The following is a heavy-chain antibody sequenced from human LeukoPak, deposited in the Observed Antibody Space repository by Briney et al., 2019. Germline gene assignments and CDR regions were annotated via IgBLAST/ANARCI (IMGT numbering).Heavy chain of an antibody. D-gene: IGHD3-10*01. CDR1: GYTFTSYG. V-gene: IGHV1-18*01. CDR2: ISAYNGNT. CDR3: ARHSMVRGVILYYFDY. J-gene: IGHJ4*02. Sequence: ASVKVSCKASGYTFTSYGMSWVRQAPGQGLEWMGWISAYNGNTNYAQKLQGRLTMTTDTSTSTAYMELRSLRSDDTAVYYCARHSMVRGVILYYFDYWGQGPLVTVSS.